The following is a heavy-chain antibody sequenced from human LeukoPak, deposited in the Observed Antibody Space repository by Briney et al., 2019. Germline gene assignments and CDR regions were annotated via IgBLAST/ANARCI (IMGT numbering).Heavy chain of an antibody. J-gene: IGHJ4*02. Sequence: PGGSLRLSCAASGFTFSSYAMHWVRQAPGKGLEWVAVISYDGSNKYYADSVKGRFTISRDNSKNTLYLQMNSLRAEDTAVYYCARDRYGDYCKDFWGQGTLVTVSS. CDR3: ARDRYGDYCKDF. V-gene: IGHV3-30*04. D-gene: IGHD4-17*01. CDR2: ISYDGSNK. CDR1: GFTFSSYA.